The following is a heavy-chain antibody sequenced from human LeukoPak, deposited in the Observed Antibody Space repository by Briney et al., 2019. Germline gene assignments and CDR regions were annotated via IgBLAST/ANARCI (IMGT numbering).Heavy chain of an antibody. D-gene: IGHD6-13*01. V-gene: IGHV4-34*01. CDR3: ARGGSSSWYRDFQH. J-gene: IGHJ1*01. CDR2: INHSGST. CDR1: GVSFSGYY. Sequence: TSETLSLTCAVYGVSFSGYYWSWIRQPPGKGLEWIGEINHSGSTNYNPSLKSRVTISVDTSKNQFSLKLSSVTAADTAVYYCARGGSSSWYRDFQHWGQGTLVTVSS.